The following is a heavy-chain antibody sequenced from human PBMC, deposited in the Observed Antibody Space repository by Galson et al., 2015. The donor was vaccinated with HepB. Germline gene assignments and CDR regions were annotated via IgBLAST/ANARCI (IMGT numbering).Heavy chain of an antibody. CDR1: GFDFSRYW. D-gene: IGHD3-22*01. CDR2: IKENGNEK. CDR3: ARSSSNYDSSGNSVNFYYMDV. V-gene: IGHV3-7*01. Sequence: SLRLSCAASGFDFSRYWMSWFRQAPGKGLEWVATIKENGNEKDSAASVRGRFTISRDNSKNSLYLQMNSLRAEDTAVYYCARSSSNYDSSGNSVNFYYMDVWGKGTTIIVSS. J-gene: IGHJ6*03.